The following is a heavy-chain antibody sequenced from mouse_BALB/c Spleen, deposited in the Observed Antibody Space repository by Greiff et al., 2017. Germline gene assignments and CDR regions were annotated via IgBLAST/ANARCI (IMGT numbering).Heavy chain of an antibody. Sequence: KVEESGGGLVQPGGSRKLSCAASGFTFSSFGMHWVRQAPEKGLEWVAYISSGSSTIYYADTVKGRFTISRDNPKNTLFLQMTSLRSEDTAMYYCARSDGGFAYWGQGTLVTVSA. CDR3: ARSDGGFAY. CDR1: GFTFSSFG. CDR2: ISSGSSTI. V-gene: IGHV5-17*02. J-gene: IGHJ3*01.